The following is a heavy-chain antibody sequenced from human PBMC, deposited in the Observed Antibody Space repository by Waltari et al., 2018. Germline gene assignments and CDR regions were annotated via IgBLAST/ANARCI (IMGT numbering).Heavy chain of an antibody. J-gene: IGHJ6*02. CDR2: INHDGSRT. CDR1: GFPFSSFW. D-gene: IGHD3-22*01. V-gene: IGHV3-74*01. Sequence: EVQLVESGGGLVQPGGSLRLSCAASGFPFSSFWMHWVRQAPGKGPVWVARINHDGSRTSYGDSVKGRFTISRNNAKNTMYLQMNTLRVEDTAVYYCVRDRSSGNVGPYYGMDVWGQGTTVTVSS. CDR3: VRDRSSGNVGPYYGMDV.